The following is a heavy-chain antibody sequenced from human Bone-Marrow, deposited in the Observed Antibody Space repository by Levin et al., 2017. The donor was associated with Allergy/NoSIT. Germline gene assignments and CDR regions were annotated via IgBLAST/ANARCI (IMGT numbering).Heavy chain of an antibody. CDR2: ISYDGSNK. V-gene: IGHV3-30*18. CDR1: GFTFSSYG. Sequence: TGGSLRLSCAASGFTFSSYGMHWVRQAPGKGLEWVAVISYDGSNKYYADSVKGRFTISRDNSKNTLYLRMNSLRAEDTAVYYCAKFFPIYCSGGSCYSDAFDIWGQGTMVTVSS. CDR3: AKFFPIYCSGGSCYSDAFDI. D-gene: IGHD2-15*01. J-gene: IGHJ3*02.